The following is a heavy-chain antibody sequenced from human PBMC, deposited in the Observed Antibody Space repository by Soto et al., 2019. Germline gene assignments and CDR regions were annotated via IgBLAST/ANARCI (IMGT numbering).Heavy chain of an antibody. CDR1: GYTFTSYY. D-gene: IGHD5-12*01. Sequence: VASVKVSCKASGYTFTSYYMHWVRQAPGQGLEWMGIINPSGGSTGYAQKFQGRVTMTRDTSTSTVYMELSSLRSEDTAVYYCARGYSGYAVAAAGSSDFDYWGQGTLVTVSS. V-gene: IGHV1-46*01. CDR2: INPSGGST. J-gene: IGHJ4*02. CDR3: ARGYSGYAVAAAGSSDFDY.